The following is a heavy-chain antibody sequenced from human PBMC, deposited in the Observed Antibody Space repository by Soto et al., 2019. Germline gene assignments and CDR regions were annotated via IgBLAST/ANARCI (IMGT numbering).Heavy chain of an antibody. V-gene: IGHV3-9*01. J-gene: IGHJ4*02. Sequence: EVQLVESGGGLVQPGRSLRLSCAASGFTFDDYAMHWVRQAPGKGLEWVSGISWNSGSIGYADSVKGRFTISRDNAKNSMYLQMNSLRAEDTALYYCAKDIGEELERVFDYWGQGTLVTVSS. CDR1: GFTFDDYA. D-gene: IGHD1-1*01. CDR3: AKDIGEELERVFDY. CDR2: ISWNSGSI.